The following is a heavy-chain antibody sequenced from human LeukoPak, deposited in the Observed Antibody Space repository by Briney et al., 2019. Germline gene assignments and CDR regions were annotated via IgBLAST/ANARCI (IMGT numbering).Heavy chain of an antibody. D-gene: IGHD6-19*01. J-gene: IGHJ4*02. CDR3: ARVGGGYSSDWYGDY. V-gene: IGHV7-4-1*02. CDR1: GYTFTSYA. CDR2: INTNTGNP. Sequence: GASVKVSCKASGYTFTSYAMNWVRQAPGQALDWMGWINTNTGNPTYAQGFTGRFVFSLDTSVSTAYLQISSLKAEDTAVYYCARVGGGYSSDWYGDYWGQGTLVTVSS.